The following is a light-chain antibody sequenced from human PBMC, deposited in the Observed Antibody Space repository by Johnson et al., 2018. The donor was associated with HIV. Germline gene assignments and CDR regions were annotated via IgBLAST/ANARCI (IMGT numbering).Light chain of an antibody. V-gene: IGLV1-51*02. J-gene: IGLJ1*01. CDR3: GTWDPSLSAGV. CDR2: END. CDR1: SSNIGNHY. Sequence: QSVLTQPPSVSAAPGQKVTISCSGSSSNIGNHYVSWYQHLPGTAPKLLIYENDKRPSGIPDRFSGSKSGTSATLRITGLQTGDEADYYCGTWDPSLSAGVFGTGTRVTVL.